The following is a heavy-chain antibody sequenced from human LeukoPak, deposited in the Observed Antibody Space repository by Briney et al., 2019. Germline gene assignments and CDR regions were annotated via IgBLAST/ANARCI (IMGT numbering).Heavy chain of an antibody. CDR3: ARARIRRITMIVVVKGDAFDI. CDR2: INPNGGGT. J-gene: IGHJ3*02. D-gene: IGHD3-22*01. Sequence: AASVKVSCKASGYTFTGYFIHWVRQAPGQGLEWMGWINPNGGGTNYAQKFQGRVTMTRDTSISTAYMELSRLRSDDTAVYYCARARIRRITMIVVVKGDAFDIWGQGTMVTVSS. CDR1: GYTFTGYF. V-gene: IGHV1-2*02.